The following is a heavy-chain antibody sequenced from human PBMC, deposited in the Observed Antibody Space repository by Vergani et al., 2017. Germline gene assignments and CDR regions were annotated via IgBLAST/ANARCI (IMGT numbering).Heavy chain of an antibody. Sequence: VQLVESGGGVVQPGRSLRLSCAASGFTFSDYYMSWIRQAPGKGLEWVSAISGSGGSTYYADSVKGRFTISRDNSKNTLYLQMNSLRAEDTAVYYCAKYTVAGTSRGGYFDYWGQGTLVTVSS. CDR1: GFTFSDYY. CDR3: AKYTVAGTSRGGYFDY. J-gene: IGHJ4*02. CDR2: ISGSGGST. V-gene: IGHV3-23*04. D-gene: IGHD6-19*01.